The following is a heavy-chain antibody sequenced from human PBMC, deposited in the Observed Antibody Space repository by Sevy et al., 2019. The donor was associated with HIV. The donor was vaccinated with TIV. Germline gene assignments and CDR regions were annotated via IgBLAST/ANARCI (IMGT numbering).Heavy chain of an antibody. J-gene: IGHJ4*02. V-gene: IGHV3-30*18. CDR2: ISYDGSNK. D-gene: IGHD3-22*01. CDR3: AKDGDYDSSVSIDY. CDR1: GFTFSSYG. Sequence: GGSLRLSCAASGFTFSSYGMHWVRQAPGKGLEWVAVISYDGSNKYYADSVKGRFTISRDNSKNTLYLQMNSLRAEDTAVYYCAKDGDYDSSVSIDYWGQGTLVTVSS.